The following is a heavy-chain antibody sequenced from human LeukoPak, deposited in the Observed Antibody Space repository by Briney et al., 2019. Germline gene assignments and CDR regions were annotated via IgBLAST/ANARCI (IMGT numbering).Heavy chain of an antibody. V-gene: IGHV3-48*01. D-gene: IGHD2-2*03. CDR1: GFTFSSYS. CDR2: ISRSSSTI. Sequence: PGGSLRLSCVASGFTFSSYSMNWVRQAPGKGLEWVSCISRSSSTIYYAGSVKGRFTISRDNGKNSLYLQMNSLRAEDTAVYYCARAGAGYCSTTSCYYFDYWGQGTLVTVSS. CDR3: ARAGAGYCSTTSCYYFDY. J-gene: IGHJ4*02.